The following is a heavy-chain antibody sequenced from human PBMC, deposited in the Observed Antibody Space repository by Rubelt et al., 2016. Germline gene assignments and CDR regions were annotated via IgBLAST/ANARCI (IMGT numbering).Heavy chain of an antibody. Sequence: QLQLQESGPGLVKPSETLSLTCTVSGGSISSSSYYWGWIRQPPGKGLEWIGSIYYSGSTYYNPSLKSGVTISGDTSKNQFSLKLSSVTAADTAVYYCATYYYDSSGYYNDYWGQGTLVTVSS. V-gene: IGHV4-39*01. CDR2: IYYSGST. J-gene: IGHJ4*02. CDR1: GGSISSSSYY. CDR3: ATYYYDSSGYYNDY. D-gene: IGHD3-22*01.